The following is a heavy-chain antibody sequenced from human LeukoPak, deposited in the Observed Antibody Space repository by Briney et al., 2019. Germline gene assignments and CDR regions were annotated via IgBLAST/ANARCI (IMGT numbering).Heavy chain of an antibody. J-gene: IGHJ3*02. Sequence: SETLSLTCTVSGGSISSYYWSWIRQPPGKGLEWIGYIYYSGSTNYNPSLKSRVTISVDTSKNQFSLKLSPVTAADTAVYYCARVRAIFGVVTPGDAFDIWGQGTMVTVSS. CDR1: GGSISSYY. D-gene: IGHD3-3*01. CDR2: IYYSGST. V-gene: IGHV4-59*01. CDR3: ARVRAIFGVVTPGDAFDI.